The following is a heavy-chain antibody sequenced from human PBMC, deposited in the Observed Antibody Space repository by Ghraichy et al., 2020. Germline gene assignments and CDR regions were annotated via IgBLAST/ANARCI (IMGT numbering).Heavy chain of an antibody. J-gene: IGHJ6*03. D-gene: IGHD3-10*01. CDR3: ARLGSGVYYYYMDV. Sequence: SETLSLTCTVSGGSISSYYWSWIRQPPGKGLEWIGYIYYSGSTNYNPSLKSRVTISVDTSKNQFSLKLSSVTAADTAVYYCARLGSGVYYYYMDVWGKGTTVTVSS. V-gene: IGHV4-59*08. CDR2: IYYSGST. CDR1: GGSISSYY.